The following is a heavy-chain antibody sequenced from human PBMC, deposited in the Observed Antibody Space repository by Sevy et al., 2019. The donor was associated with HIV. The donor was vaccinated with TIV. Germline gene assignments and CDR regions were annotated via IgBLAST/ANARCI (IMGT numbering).Heavy chain of an antibody. CDR1: GFTLSDYY. Sequence: GGSLRLSCAASGFTLSDYYMSWIRQAPGKGLEWLSYISGSDNTIYYADSVKGRFTISRDNARNSLYLQMNSLRAEDTAVYYCARDHVKDGDLGDYYCYAMDVWGQGTSVTVSS. CDR3: ARDHVKDGDLGDYYCYAMDV. J-gene: IGHJ6*02. V-gene: IGHV3-11*01. CDR2: ISGSDNTI. D-gene: IGHD4-17*01.